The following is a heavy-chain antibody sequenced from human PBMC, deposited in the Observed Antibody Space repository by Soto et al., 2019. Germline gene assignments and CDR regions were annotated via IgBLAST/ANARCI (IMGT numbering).Heavy chain of an antibody. J-gene: IGHJ4*02. CDR1: GFTFSSYA. V-gene: IGHV3-23*01. Sequence: GGSLRLSCAASGFTFSSYAMSWVRQAPGKGLEWVSAISGSGGSTYYADSVKGRFTISRDNSKNTLYLQMNSLRAEDTAVYYCAKVRDITMIVVVILMAFDYWGQGTLVTVSS. D-gene: IGHD3-22*01. CDR3: AKVRDITMIVVVILMAFDY. CDR2: ISGSGGST.